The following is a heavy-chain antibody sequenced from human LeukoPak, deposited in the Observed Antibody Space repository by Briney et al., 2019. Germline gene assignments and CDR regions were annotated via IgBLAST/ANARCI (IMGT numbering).Heavy chain of an antibody. CDR3: ARVYSSSIDY. CDR2: IYYSGST. CDR1: GGSISSYY. J-gene: IGHJ4*02. V-gene: IGHV4-59*08. D-gene: IGHD6-6*01. Sequence: SETLSLTCTVSGGSISSYYWSWIRQPPGRGMEWIGYIYYSGSTNYNPSLKSRVTISVDTSKNQFSLKLSSVTAADTAVYYCARVYSSSIDYWGQGTLVTVSS.